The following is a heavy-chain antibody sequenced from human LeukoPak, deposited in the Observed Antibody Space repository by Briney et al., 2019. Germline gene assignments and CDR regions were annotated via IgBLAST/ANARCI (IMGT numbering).Heavy chain of an antibody. CDR2: LYHSGAA. V-gene: IGHV4-59*08. CDR3: ARLGKTYYMDV. J-gene: IGHJ6*03. D-gene: IGHD1/OR15-1a*01. CDR1: GDSISNYY. Sequence: PSETLSLTCTVSGDSISNYYWTWIRQTPGKGLEWIGNLYHSGAADYNPSLKTRVTTSVDTSKDQFSLSLRSSTAADTAVYFCARLGKTYYMDVGGAGTTVTVSS.